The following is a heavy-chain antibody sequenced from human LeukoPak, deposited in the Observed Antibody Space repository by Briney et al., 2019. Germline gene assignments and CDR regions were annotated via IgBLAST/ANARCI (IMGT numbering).Heavy chain of an antibody. J-gene: IGHJ3*02. CDR3: ARDGGGPIRPDAFDI. D-gene: IGHD5-24*01. Sequence: GRSLRLSCAASGFTFSSYAMHWVRQAPGKGLEWVAVISYDGSNKYYADSVKGRFTISRDNSKNTLYLQMNSLRAEDTAVYYCARDGGGPIRPDAFDIWGQGTMVTVSS. CDR2: ISYDGSNK. CDR1: GFTFSSYA. V-gene: IGHV3-30-3*01.